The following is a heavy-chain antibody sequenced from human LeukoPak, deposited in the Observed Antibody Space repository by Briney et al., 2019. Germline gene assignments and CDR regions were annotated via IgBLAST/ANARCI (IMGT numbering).Heavy chain of an antibody. CDR2: IIPMFGTA. CDR3: AREPVPRSSGLDY. J-gene: IGHJ4*02. CDR1: GGTFSYCT. D-gene: IGHD3-22*01. V-gene: IGHV1-69*05. Sequence: SVKVSCKASGGTFSYCTISWVRQAPGQGLEWMGRIIPMFGTADYAQKFQGRVSMTTDESTSTAYMELSSLRSEDTPVYYCAREPVPRSSGLDYWGEGTLVTVSS.